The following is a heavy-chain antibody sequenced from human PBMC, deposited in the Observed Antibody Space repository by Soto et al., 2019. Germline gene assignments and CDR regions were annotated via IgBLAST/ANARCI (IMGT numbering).Heavy chain of an antibody. J-gene: IGHJ4*02. CDR3: AKESGGGIGMVTSYFDA. D-gene: IGHD5-18*01. Sequence: EVQLLESGGGLVQPGGSLRLSCTASGFTFRNYRDYALNWVRQAPGKGLEWVSGISGSGVSTYYADSVKGRFSISRDNSKNTVSLKMNSLRADDTAVYYCAKESGGGIGMVTSYFDAWGQGALVTVSS. CDR2: ISGSGVST. V-gene: IGHV3-23*01. CDR1: GFTFRNYRDYA.